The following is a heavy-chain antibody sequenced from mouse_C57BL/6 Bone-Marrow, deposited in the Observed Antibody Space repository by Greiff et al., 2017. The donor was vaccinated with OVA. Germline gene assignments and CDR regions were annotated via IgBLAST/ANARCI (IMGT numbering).Heavy chain of an antibody. J-gene: IGHJ3*01. Sequence: EVKLVESGGGLVQPGGSMKLSCVASGFTFSNYWMNWVRQSPEKGLEWVAQIRLKSDNYATHYAESVKGRFTISRDDSKSSVYLQMNNLRAEDTGIYYCTEGDNNYQAWFAYWGQGTLVTVSA. CDR1: GFTFSNYW. V-gene: IGHV6-3*01. CDR2: IRLKSDNYAT. D-gene: IGHD2-5*01. CDR3: TEGDNNYQAWFAY.